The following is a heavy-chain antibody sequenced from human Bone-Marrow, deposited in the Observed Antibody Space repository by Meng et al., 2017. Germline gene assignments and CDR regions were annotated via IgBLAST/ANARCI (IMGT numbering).Heavy chain of an antibody. CDR2: ISSDSGTI. Sequence: GESLKISCAASEFSFSCYEMNWVRQAPGKGLEWVSYISSDSGTIFYADSVKGRFTISRDNAKNSLFLQMNSLRAEDTAVYYCATSGYDSSGYYKILDYWGQGTLVTVSS. J-gene: IGHJ4*02. D-gene: IGHD3-22*01. CDR3: ATSGYDSSGYYKILDY. CDR1: EFSFSCYE. V-gene: IGHV3-48*03.